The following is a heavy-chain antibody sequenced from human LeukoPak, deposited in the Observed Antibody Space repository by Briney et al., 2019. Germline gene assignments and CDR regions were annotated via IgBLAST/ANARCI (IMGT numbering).Heavy chain of an antibody. CDR2: IIPIFGTA. D-gene: IGHD3-22*01. V-gene: IGHV1-69*01. CDR1: GGTFSSYA. CDR3: ARELCYYDSSGYCPPYFDY. Sequence: SVKVSCKASGGTFSSYAISWVRQAPGQGLEWMGGIIPIFGTANYAQKFQGRVTITAGESTSTAYMELSSLRSEDTAVYYCARELCYYDSSGYCPPYFDYWGQGTLVTVSS. J-gene: IGHJ4*02.